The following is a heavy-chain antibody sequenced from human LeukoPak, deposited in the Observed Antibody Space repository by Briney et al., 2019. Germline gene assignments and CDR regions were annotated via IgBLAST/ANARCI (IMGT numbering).Heavy chain of an antibody. J-gene: IGHJ3*02. Sequence: SETLSLTCSVSGDSISRYYWNWIRQPAGRGLEWVGRIFTGGFINYNPSLSSRVTVSLDTSRNQVSLKLTSVTAADTAVYYCARHSMLSSTYFGVSDIWGQGTTVTVSS. CDR1: GDSISRYY. CDR3: ARHSMLSSTYFGVSDI. CDR2: IFTGGFI. D-gene: IGHD6-13*01. V-gene: IGHV4-4*07.